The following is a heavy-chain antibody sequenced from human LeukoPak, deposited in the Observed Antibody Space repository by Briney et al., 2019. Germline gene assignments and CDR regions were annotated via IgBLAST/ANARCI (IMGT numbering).Heavy chain of an antibody. J-gene: IGHJ6*02. CDR1: GGSFSGYY. V-gene: IGHV4-31*11. Sequence: SETLSLTCAVYGGSFSGYYWSWIRQHPGKGLEWIGYIYYSGSTYYNPSLKSRVTISVDTSKNQFSLKLSSVTAADTAVYYCARSSGPGIAATDWGQGTTVTVSS. CDR3: ARSSGPGIAATD. CDR2: IYYSGST. D-gene: IGHD6-13*01.